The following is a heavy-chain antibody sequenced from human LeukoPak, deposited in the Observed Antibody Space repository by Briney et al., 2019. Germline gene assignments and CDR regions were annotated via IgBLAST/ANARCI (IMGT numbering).Heavy chain of an antibody. CDR1: GGSFSGYY. J-gene: IGHJ4*02. Sequence: SETLSLTCAVYGGSFSGYYWSWIRQPPGKGLEWIGEINHSGSTNYNPSLKSRVTISVDTSKNQFSQKLSSVTAADTAVYYCARVKRAHIVVVPAATVRRGGYFDYWGQGTLVTVSS. CDR2: INHSGST. CDR3: ARVKRAHIVVVPAATVRRGGYFDY. V-gene: IGHV4-34*01. D-gene: IGHD2-2*01.